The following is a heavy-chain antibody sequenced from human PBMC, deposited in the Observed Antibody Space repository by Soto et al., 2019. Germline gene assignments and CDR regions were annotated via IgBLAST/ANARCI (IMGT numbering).Heavy chain of an antibody. CDR3: AKPLRYCSGGECDGWGGMDV. V-gene: IGHV3-43*01. D-gene: IGHD2-15*01. CDR1: GFTFDDYT. Sequence: EVQLVESGGVAVQPGGSLRLSCAASGFTFDDYTMHWVRQAPGKGLEWVSLISWHGDSTYYADSVKGRVTISRDNSKNSLYLQMNNLRTEDSALYYCAKPLRYCSGGECDGWGGMDVWGQGTTVTVSS. CDR2: ISWHGDST. J-gene: IGHJ6*02.